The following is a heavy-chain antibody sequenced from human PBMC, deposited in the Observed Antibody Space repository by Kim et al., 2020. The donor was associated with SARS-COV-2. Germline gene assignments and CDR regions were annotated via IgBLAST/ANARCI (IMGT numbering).Heavy chain of an antibody. CDR3: ARGHPGHYGYYFDY. Sequence: SETLSLTCAVYGGSFSGYYWSWIRQPPGKGLEWSGEINHSGSTNYNPSLKSRVTISVDTSKNQFSLKLSSVTAADTAVYYCARGHPGHYGYYFDYWGQGTLVTVSS. V-gene: IGHV4-34*01. CDR1: GGSFSGYY. J-gene: IGHJ4*02. CDR2: INHSGST. D-gene: IGHD4-17*01.